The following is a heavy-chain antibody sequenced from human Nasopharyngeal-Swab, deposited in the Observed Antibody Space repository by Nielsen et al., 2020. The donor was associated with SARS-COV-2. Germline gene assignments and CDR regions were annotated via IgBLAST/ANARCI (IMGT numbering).Heavy chain of an antibody. V-gene: IGHV1-46*01. CDR3: AREASADILTGVYGMDV. Sequence: ASVKVSCKASGYTFTSYYMHWVRQAPGQGLEWMGIINPSGGSTSYAQKFQGRVTMTRDTSTSTVYMELSSLRSEDTAVYYCAREASADILTGVYGMDVRGQGTTVTVSS. CDR1: GYTFTSYY. CDR2: INPSGGST. J-gene: IGHJ6*02. D-gene: IGHD3-9*01.